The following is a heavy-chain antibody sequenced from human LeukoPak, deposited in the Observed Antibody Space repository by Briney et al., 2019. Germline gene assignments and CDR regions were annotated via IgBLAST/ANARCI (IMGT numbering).Heavy chain of an antibody. CDR3: ARDRSLFYYGSENHPV. V-gene: IGHV1-2*02. CDR2: INPNSGGT. CDR1: GYTFTGYY. D-gene: IGHD3-10*01. Sequence: ASVSVSCKASGYTFTGYYIHWVRQAPGQGLEWMGWINPNSGGTNYAQKFQGRVTLTRDTSISTAYMELSRLRSDDTAVYYCARDRSLFYYGSENHPVWGQGTLVTVSS. J-gene: IGHJ4*02.